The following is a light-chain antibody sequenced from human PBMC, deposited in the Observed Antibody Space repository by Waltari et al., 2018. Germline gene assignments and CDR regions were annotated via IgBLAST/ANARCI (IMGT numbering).Light chain of an antibody. J-gene: IGLJ2*01. Sequence: QSALTQSASVSGSPGPSITISCAGTSSDVGGYDSVSWYQQHPGKAPKLMIYDVSNRPSGVSSRFSGSKSGNTASLTISGLQAEDEANYYCSSYTTSITLVFGGGTKLTVL. CDR2: DVS. CDR3: SSYTTSITLV. V-gene: IGLV2-14*03. CDR1: SSDVGGYDS.